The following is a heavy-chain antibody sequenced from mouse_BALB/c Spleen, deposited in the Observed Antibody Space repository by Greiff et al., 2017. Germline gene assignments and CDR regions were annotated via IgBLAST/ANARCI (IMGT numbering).Heavy chain of an antibody. CDR2: ISSGSSTI. V-gene: IGHV5-17*02. CDR1: GFTFSNYW. J-gene: IGHJ4*01. D-gene: IGHD3-1*01. CDR3: ARGSSGYSYAMDY. Sequence: EVKLVESGGGLVQPGGSMKLSCVASGFTFSNYWMNWVRQSPEKGLEWVAYISSGSSTIYYADTVKGRFTISRDNPKNTLFLQMTSLRSEDTAMYYCARGSSGYSYAMDYWGQGTSVTVSS.